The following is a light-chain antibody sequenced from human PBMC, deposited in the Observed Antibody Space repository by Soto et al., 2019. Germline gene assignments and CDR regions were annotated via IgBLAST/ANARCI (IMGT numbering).Light chain of an antibody. J-gene: IGKJ5*01. V-gene: IGKV3-20*01. CDR1: QTVSSNY. CDR2: GAS. CDR3: QQYTGPPTA. Sequence: EIILTDSPDTLSLSAGERATLSCSASQTVSSNYLAWCQQRPGQAPRLLIYGASTRAAGIPDRFSGSGSGTDFTLTITRLEPEDSAVYFCQQYTGPPTAFGQGTRLHIK.